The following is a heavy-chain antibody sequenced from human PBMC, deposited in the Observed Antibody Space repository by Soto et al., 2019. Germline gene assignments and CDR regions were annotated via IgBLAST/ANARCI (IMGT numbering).Heavy chain of an antibody. Sequence: QVQLVESGGGVVQPGRSLRLSCAASGFTFSSYGMHWVRQAPGKGLEWVAVISYDGSNKYYADSVKGRFTISRDNSKNPRYLQMNSLRAEDTAVYYCAKDPVPAARNYSGMDVWGQGTTVTVSS. J-gene: IGHJ6*02. CDR3: AKDPVPAARNYSGMDV. CDR1: GFTFSSYG. D-gene: IGHD2-2*01. V-gene: IGHV3-30*18. CDR2: ISYDGSNK.